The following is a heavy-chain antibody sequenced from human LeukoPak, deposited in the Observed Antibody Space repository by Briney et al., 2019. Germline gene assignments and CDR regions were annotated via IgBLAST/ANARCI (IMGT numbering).Heavy chain of an antibody. CDR3: VRDLVWDTGRVDY. Sequence: GGSLRLSCAASGFTFSSYSMNWVRQAPGKGLEWVSSISSSSSYIYYADSVKGRFTISRDNARNSLYLQMNSLRAEDTATYYCVRDLVWDTGRVDYWGQGTLVTVSS. J-gene: IGHJ4*02. CDR1: GFTFSSYS. D-gene: IGHD3/OR15-3a*01. V-gene: IGHV3-21*01. CDR2: ISSSSSYI.